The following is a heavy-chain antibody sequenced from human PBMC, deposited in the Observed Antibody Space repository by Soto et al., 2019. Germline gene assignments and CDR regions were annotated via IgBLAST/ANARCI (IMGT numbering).Heavy chain of an antibody. CDR1: GGTFSSYA. J-gene: IGHJ5*02. D-gene: IGHD2-21*01. V-gene: IGHV1-69*05. CDR2: IIPIFGTA. Sequence: ASVKVSRKASGGTFSSYAISWVRQAPGQGLEWMGGIIPIFGTANYAQKFQGRVTLTRDTSISTAYMELSSLRYDDTAVYYCARGRGGHCAGGKCNRWLDPWGQGTLVTVSS. CDR3: ARGRGGHCAGGKCNRWLDP.